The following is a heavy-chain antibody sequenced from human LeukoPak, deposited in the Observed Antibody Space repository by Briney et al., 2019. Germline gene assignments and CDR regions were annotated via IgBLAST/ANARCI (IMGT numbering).Heavy chain of an antibody. D-gene: IGHD2-15*01. CDR3: AGPTYCSGGSCRIFDY. CDR2: IKQDGSEK. J-gene: IGHJ4*02. CDR1: GLTFSTYW. Sequence: PGGSLRLSCVASGLTFSTYWMSWVRQAPGEGLEWVANIKQDGSEKYYVDSVKGRFTISRDNAKNSLYLQMTSLRAEDTAVYYCAGPTYCSGGSCRIFDYWGQGTLVTASS. V-gene: IGHV3-7*03.